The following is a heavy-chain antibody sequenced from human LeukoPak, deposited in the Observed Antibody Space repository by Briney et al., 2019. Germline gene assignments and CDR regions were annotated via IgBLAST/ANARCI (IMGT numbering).Heavy chain of an antibody. Sequence: SETLSLTCTVSGGSISSSSYYWGWIRQPPGKGLEWIGSIYYSGSTNYNPSLKSRVTISVDKSKNQFSLKLSSVTAADTAVYYCARREINYYDSSGYYPNYFDYWGQGTLVTVSS. CDR2: IYYSGST. J-gene: IGHJ4*02. D-gene: IGHD3-22*01. V-gene: IGHV4-39*07. CDR1: GGSISSSSYY. CDR3: ARREINYYDSSGYYPNYFDY.